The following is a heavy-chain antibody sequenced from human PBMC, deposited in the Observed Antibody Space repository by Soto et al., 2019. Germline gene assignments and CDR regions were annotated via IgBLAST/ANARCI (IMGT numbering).Heavy chain of an antibody. Sequence: QVQLVQSGAEVKKPGSSVKVSCKASGGTFSSYAISWLRQAPGQGLAWMGGIIPIFGTANYAQKFQGRVTITADESTSTAYMERSSLRSADTAVYSCARGSMATAIGWFDPWGQGTLVTVSS. D-gene: IGHD5-18*01. J-gene: IGHJ5*02. CDR3: ARGSMATAIGWFDP. V-gene: IGHV1-69*12. CDR2: IIPIFGTA. CDR1: GGTFSSYA.